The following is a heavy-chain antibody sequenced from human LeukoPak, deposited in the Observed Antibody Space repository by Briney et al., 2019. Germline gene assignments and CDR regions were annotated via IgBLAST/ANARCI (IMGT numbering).Heavy chain of an antibody. V-gene: IGHV3-15*01. CDR3: TTSSRDFWRGYPSV. Sequence: GGSLRLSCPASGFIFSDAWMSWVRQTPGKGLEWVGRLTSKTDGGTTDYAAPVRGRFTMSRDDSKHTLYLQMNSLKTEDPAMYYCTTSSRDFWRGYPSVWGQGTLVTVSS. CDR2: LTSKTDGGTT. CDR1: GFIFSDAW. D-gene: IGHD3-3*01. J-gene: IGHJ4*02.